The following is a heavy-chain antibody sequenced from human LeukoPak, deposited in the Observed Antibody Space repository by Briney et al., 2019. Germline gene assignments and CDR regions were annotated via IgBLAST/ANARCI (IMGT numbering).Heavy chain of an antibody. D-gene: IGHD4-17*01. J-gene: IGHJ4*02. V-gene: IGHV3-33*06. Sequence: GGSLRLSCAASGFSFKDTGMHWVRQAPGKGPEWLTIIWYDGSIKYYAVSVKGRFTISRDNSKNTVYLQMNSLRAEDTAVYYCANEIRPNDYWGQGTLVTVSS. CDR2: IWYDGSIK. CDR3: ANEIRPNDY. CDR1: GFSFKDTG.